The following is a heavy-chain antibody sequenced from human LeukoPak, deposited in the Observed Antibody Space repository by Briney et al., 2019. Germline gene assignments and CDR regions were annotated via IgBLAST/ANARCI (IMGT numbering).Heavy chain of an antibody. J-gene: IGHJ4*02. D-gene: IGHD6-19*01. V-gene: IGHV3-21*01. CDR1: GFTFSSYN. Sequence: GGSLRLSCAASGFTFSSYNMNWVRQAPGKGLEWVSSISSGSSYIYYADSVRGRFTISRDNAKNSLYLQMNSLRAEDTAVYYCASVAVAGYFDSWGQGTLVTVSS. CDR3: ASVAVAGYFDS. CDR2: ISSGSSYI.